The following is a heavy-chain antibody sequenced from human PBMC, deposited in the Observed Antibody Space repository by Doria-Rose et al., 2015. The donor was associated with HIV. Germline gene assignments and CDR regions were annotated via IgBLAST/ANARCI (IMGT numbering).Heavy chain of an antibody. CDR3: ARRSPSVALDY. CDR1: GGSIDSGDYY. Sequence: QTLSLTCTVSGGSIDSGDYYWTWIRQHPGEGLDWIGYIYHTGSTYYNPSLKSRVIISVDTSKNQFSLRLTSVTAADTAVYYCARRSPSVALDYWGQGTLVTVSS. V-gene: IGHV4-31*03. J-gene: IGHJ4*02. D-gene: IGHD6-19*01. CDR2: IYHTGST.